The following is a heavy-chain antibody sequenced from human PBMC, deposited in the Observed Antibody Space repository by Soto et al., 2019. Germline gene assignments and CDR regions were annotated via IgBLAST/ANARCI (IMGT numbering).Heavy chain of an antibody. CDR3: ARSIRGPRRFNGMDV. V-gene: IGHV2-70*13. Sequence: GPTLVNPTETLTLTCTFSGFSLTRPGMCVSWIRQPPGEALEWLALIERDDDDKYYSTSLKTRLTISKDTRKNQVVLTMANMNPADTGTYYCARSIRGPRRFNGMDVWGKGT. CDR1: GFSLTRPGMC. J-gene: IGHJ6*04. CDR2: IERDDDDK. D-gene: IGHD1-20*01.